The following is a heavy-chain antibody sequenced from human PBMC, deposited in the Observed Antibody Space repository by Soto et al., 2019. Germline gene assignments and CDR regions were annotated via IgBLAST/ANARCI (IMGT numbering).Heavy chain of an antibody. J-gene: IGHJ4*02. CDR1: GGSFSGYY. V-gene: IGHV4-34*01. CDR3: ARHVGYNYGHIDY. CDR2: INHSGST. D-gene: IGHD5-18*01. Sequence: SETLSLTCAVYGGSFSGYYWSWIRQPPGKGLEWIGEINHSGSTNYNPSLKSRVTISVDTSKNQFSLELNSVIAADTAIYYCARHVGYNYGHIDYCSQGTLVTVSS.